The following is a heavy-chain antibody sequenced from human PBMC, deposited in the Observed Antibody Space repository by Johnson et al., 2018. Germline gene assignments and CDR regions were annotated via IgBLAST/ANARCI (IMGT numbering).Heavy chain of an antibody. Sequence: QVQLVQSGGGVVQPGRSLRLSCAASGFTFKHYAMHWVRQTPGKGLEWVAVISSAGIHNYSLVAVQGRFTISRVNSNNTLYLQRNSLRPEDTGVYYCARTFLHWNHFSFFEYWGQGTLVTVSS. CDR2: ISSAGIHN. D-gene: IGHD1-1*01. CDR1: GFTFKHYA. CDR3: ARTFLHWNHFSFFEY. V-gene: IGHV3-30*03. J-gene: IGHJ4*02.